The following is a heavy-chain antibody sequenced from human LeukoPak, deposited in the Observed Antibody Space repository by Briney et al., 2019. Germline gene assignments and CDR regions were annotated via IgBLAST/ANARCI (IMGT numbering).Heavy chain of an antibody. J-gene: IGHJ4*02. Sequence: GGSLRLSCAASGVTVSSNYMSWVRQAPGKGLEWVSSISSSSSYIYYADSVKGRFTISRDNAKNSLYLQMNSLRAEDTAVYYCARDHGLDYWGQGTLVTVSS. CDR2: ISSSSSYI. V-gene: IGHV3-21*01. D-gene: IGHD3/OR15-3a*01. CDR3: ARDHGLDY. CDR1: GVTVSSNY.